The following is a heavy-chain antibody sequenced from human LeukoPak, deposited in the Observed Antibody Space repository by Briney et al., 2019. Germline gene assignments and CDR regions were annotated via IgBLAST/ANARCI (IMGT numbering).Heavy chain of an antibody. CDR1: GGSISSYY. CDR2: IYYSGST. D-gene: IGHD3-9*01. Sequence: SETLSLTCTVSGGSISSYYWSWIRQPPGKGLEWIGYIYYSGSTNYNPSLKSRVTISVDTPKNQFSLKLSSVTAADTAVYYCARGLRYYDILTGYYTYYFDYWGQGTLVTVSS. CDR3: ARGLRYYDILTGYYTYYFDY. J-gene: IGHJ4*02. V-gene: IGHV4-59*12.